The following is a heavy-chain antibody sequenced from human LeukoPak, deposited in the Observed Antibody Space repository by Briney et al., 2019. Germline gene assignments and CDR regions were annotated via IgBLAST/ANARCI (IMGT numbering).Heavy chain of an antibody. CDR3: ARQFHDDARAFDY. Sequence: KPSETLSLTCTVSGASISGYYWSWIRQPAGKGLEWIGRTYVSGSTNYNPSLKCRVTMSVDTSKNQFSLKLTSVTAADTAVYYCARQFHDDARAFDYWGQGTLVTVSS. J-gene: IGHJ4*02. D-gene: IGHD1-1*01. CDR1: GASISGYY. CDR2: TYVSGST. V-gene: IGHV4-4*07.